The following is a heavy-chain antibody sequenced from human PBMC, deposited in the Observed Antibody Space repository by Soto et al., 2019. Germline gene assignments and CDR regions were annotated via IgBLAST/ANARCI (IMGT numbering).Heavy chain of an antibody. J-gene: IGHJ1*01. V-gene: IGHV4-30-4*01. CDR3: ARIARDGYNTYFQH. CDR2: IYYSGST. CDR1: GGSISSGDYY. D-gene: IGHD5-12*01. Sequence: KLSETLSLTCTVSGGSISSGDYYWSWIRQPPGKGLEWIGYIYYSGSTYYNPSLKSRVTISVDTSKNQFSLKLSSVTAADTAVYYCARIARDGYNTYFQHWGQGTLVTVSS.